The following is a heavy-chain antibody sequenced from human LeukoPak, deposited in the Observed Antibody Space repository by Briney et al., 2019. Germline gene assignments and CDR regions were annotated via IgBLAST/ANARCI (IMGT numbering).Heavy chain of an antibody. CDR2: IYTSGST. CDR3: ASSPLGSSWAYLNY. D-gene: IGHD6-13*01. J-gene: IGHJ4*02. V-gene: IGHV4-4*07. Sequence: SETLSLTCTVSGGSISSYYWSWIRQPAGKGLVWIGRIYTSGSTNYNPSLKSRVTMSVDTSKNQFSLKLSSVTAADTAVYYCASSPLGSSWAYLNYWGQGTLVTVSS. CDR1: GGSISSYY.